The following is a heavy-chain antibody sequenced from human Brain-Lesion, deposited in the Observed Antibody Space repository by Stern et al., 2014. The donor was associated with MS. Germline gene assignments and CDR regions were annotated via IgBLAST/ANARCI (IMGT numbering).Heavy chain of an antibody. CDR3: ARGGGYSYSTLDY. CDR2: INPNSGGT. J-gene: IGHJ4*02. Sequence: QVQLVQSGAEVKKPGASVKVSCKASAYTITDYYTHWVRQAPGHRLAWMGWINPNSGGTYSAQKFQGRLTMTRDTSISTAYMELSSLRSDDTAVYYCARGGGYSYSTLDYWGQGTQVTVSS. D-gene: IGHD3-10*01. CDR1: AYTITDYY. V-gene: IGHV1-2*02.